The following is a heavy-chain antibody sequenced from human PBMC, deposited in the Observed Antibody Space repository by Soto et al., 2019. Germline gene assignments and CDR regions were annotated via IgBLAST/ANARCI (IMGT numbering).Heavy chain of an antibody. J-gene: IGHJ4*02. Sequence: EVQLVESGGGLVKPGGSLRLSCAASGFTFNNGWMSWVRQAPGKGLEWVGRIKSRIAGGTTDYSAPVQGRFTISRDDSKDTLYLQMSILKTEDTAVYYCTTDSTQTFRDGGPCYSVQTKMHDSWGQGTLVTVSS. CDR3: TTDSTQTFRDGGPCYSVQTKMHDS. CDR1: GFTFNNGW. D-gene: IGHD2-15*01. CDR2: IKSRIAGGTT. V-gene: IGHV3-15*01.